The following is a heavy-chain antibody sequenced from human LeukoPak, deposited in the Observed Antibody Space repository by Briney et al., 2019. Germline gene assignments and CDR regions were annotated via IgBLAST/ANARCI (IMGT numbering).Heavy chain of an antibody. CDR2: IKSNTDGGTT. D-gene: IGHD1-26*01. CDR1: GFTLSSYW. V-gene: IGHV3-15*01. CDR3: TTERRWEVSDDY. J-gene: IGHJ4*02. Sequence: GSLRLSCAASGFTLSSYWMSWVRQAPGKGLEWVGRIKSNTDGGTTDYAAPGKGRFTISRDDSKHALYLQMSSLKTEDTAVYYCTTERRWEVSDDYWGQGTLVTVSS.